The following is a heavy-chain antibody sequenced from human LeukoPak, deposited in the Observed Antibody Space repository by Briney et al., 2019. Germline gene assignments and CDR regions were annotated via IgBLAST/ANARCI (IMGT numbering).Heavy chain of an antibody. CDR1: GFTFSSYS. D-gene: IGHD3-22*01. V-gene: IGHV3-21*01. CDR3: ARLPLYDSSGYYQPFDY. CDR2: ISSSSSYI. Sequence: PGGSLRLSCAASGFTFSSYSMNWVRQAPGKGLEWVSSISSSSSYIYYADSVKGRFTISRDNAKNSLYLQMNSLRAEDTAVCYCARLPLYDSSGYYQPFDYWGQGTLVTVSS. J-gene: IGHJ4*02.